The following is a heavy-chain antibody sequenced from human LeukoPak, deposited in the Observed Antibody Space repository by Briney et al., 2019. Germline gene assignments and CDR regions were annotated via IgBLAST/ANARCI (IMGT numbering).Heavy chain of an antibody. CDR3: AKGSYYDFWSDRFYSGDHAFDI. D-gene: IGHD3-3*01. CDR2: ISGSGGST. J-gene: IGHJ3*02. V-gene: IGHV3-23*01. CDR1: GFTFSSYA. Sequence: WGSLRLSCAASGFTFSSYAISWVRQAPGKGLECVSAISGSGGSTYYADSVKGRFTISRDNSKNTLYLQMNSLRAEDTAVYYCAKGSYYDFWSDRFYSGDHAFDIWGQGTMVTVSS.